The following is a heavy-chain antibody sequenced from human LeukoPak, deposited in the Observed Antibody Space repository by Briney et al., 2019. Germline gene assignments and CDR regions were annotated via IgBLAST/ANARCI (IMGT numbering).Heavy chain of an antibody. J-gene: IGHJ3*02. CDR2: FYYSGST. CDR1: GASISSYY. D-gene: IGHD1-14*01. CDR3: ARTNQISETAFDI. Sequence: SETLSLTCTVSGASISSYYWSWIRQPPGKGLEWIGYFYYSGSTNCNPSLKSRVTISVDTSKKQFSLKLSSVTAADTAVYYCARTNQISETAFDIWGQGSVVIVTS. V-gene: IGHV4-59*08.